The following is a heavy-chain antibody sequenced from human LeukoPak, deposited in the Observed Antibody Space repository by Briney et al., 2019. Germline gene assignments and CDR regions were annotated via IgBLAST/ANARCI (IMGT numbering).Heavy chain of an antibody. D-gene: IGHD5-12*01. CDR3: ARDLVAGGSCPLDY. CDR2: IYSSGST. J-gene: IGHJ4*02. CDR1: GGSITVGGYF. Sequence: SATLSPTCSVSGGSITVGGYFWTWIREHPGKGLEWIGSIYSSGSTCSNPSLQSRVSTPVAISKTRFSRNLTTVTAPATALYYCARDLVAGGSCPLDYSGEGDPLTASS. V-gene: IGHV4-31*03.